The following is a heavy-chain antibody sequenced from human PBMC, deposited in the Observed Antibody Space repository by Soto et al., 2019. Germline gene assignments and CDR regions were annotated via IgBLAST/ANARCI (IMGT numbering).Heavy chain of an antibody. CDR2: IYPSGST. V-gene: IGHV4-4*07. D-gene: IGHD5-12*01. CDR3: VRGRSYSVYDF. J-gene: IGHJ4*02. Sequence: PSETLSLTCTGSGGSISGHSWIWIRQPAGKGLEWIGHIYPSGSTSYNPSLRSRVTMSLDTSSNQIFLNLTSVTAADTAVFYCVRGRSYSVYDFWGPGTLVTVSS. CDR1: GGSISGHS.